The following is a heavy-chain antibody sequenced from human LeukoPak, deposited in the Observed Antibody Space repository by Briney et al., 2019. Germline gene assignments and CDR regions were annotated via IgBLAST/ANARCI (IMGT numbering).Heavy chain of an antibody. CDR3: ARWDRSTAATFDF. CDR1: GYTFTNYG. D-gene: IGHD2-15*01. V-gene: IGHV1-18*01. J-gene: IGHJ4*02. Sequence: GASVSVSCKASGYTFTNYGFNWVRQAPGQGLEWMGWISAYNGNTRYAQKVQGRVTMTTDTSTNTAYMELRSLRSDDTAVYYCARWDRSTAATFDFWGRGTPVTVSS. CDR2: ISAYNGNT.